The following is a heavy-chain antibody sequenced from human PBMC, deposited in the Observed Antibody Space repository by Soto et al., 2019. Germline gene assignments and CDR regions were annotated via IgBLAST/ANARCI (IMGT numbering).Heavy chain of an antibody. CDR1: GFTFSSYA. D-gene: IGHD2-15*01. CDR2: ISYDGSNK. J-gene: IGHJ4*02. V-gene: IGHV3-30-3*01. CDR3: ATCLSGCSGGSGYSGFDY. Sequence: QVQLVESGGGGVQPGRSLTLSCAPSGFTFSSYAMHWVRQAPGKGLERVAVISYDGSNKYYADFVKGRFTISRDNSKKTLYLQMNSLRADDTAVYYCATCLSGCSGGSGYSGFDYWGQGTLVTVSS.